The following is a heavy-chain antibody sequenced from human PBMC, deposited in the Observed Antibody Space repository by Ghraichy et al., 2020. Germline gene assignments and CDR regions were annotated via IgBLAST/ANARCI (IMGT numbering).Heavy chain of an antibody. CDR1: GGSISSYY. J-gene: IGHJ6*02. Sequence: ETLSLTCTVSGGSISSYYWSWIRQPAGKGLEWIGRIYTSGSTNYNPSLKSRVTMSVDTSKNQFSLKLSSVTAADTAVYYCARDLVAAAGSVRDYYYYGMDVWGQGTTVTVSS. V-gene: IGHV4-4*07. CDR3: ARDLVAAAGSVRDYYYYGMDV. D-gene: IGHD6-13*01. CDR2: IYTSGST.